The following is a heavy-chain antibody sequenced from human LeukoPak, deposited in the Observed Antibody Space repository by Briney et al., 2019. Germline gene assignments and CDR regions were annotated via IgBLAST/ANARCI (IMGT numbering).Heavy chain of an antibody. CDR3: ARADDLITMVRGVRLDYHYYGMDV. Sequence: GASVKVSCKASGYTFTSYAMHWVRQAPGQRLEWMGWINAGNGSTKYSQKFQGRVTITRDTSASTAYMELSSLRSEDTAVYYCARADDLITMVRGVRLDYHYYGMDVWGKGTTVTVSS. CDR2: INAGNGST. CDR1: GYTFTSYA. D-gene: IGHD3-10*01. J-gene: IGHJ6*04. V-gene: IGHV1-3*01.